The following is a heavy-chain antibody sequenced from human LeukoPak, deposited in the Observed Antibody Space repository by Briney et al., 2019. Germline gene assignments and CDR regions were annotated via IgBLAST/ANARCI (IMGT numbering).Heavy chain of an antibody. CDR2: INHSGST. D-gene: IGHD6-19*01. CDR1: GGSFSGYY. CDR3: ARGNGWGIDY. Sequence: SETLSLTCAVYGGSFSGYYWSWIRQPPGKGLEWIGEINHSGSTNYNPSLKRRVTISVDTSKNQFSLKLSSVTAADTAVYYCARGNGWGIDYWGQGTLVSVSS. V-gene: IGHV4-34*01. J-gene: IGHJ4*02.